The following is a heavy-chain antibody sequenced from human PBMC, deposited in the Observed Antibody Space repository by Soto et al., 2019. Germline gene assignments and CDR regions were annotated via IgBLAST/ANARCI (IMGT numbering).Heavy chain of an antibody. CDR3: ANGRATYGLLTHDY. CDR2: LTGSSSNT. CDR1: GFSFRNYA. J-gene: IGHJ4*02. Sequence: GGSLRLSCAASGFSFRNYAMSWVRQAPGKGLEWISALTGSSSNTYYADSVKGRFAISRDNSRNTLYLQMHSLTAEDTAVYYCANGRATYGLLTHDYWGQGTLVTVSS. D-gene: IGHD3-9*01. V-gene: IGHV3-23*01.